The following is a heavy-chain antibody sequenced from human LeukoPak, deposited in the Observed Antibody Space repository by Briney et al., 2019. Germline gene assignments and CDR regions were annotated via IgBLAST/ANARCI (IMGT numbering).Heavy chain of an antibody. CDR3: AREGVPGTGLDF. CDR2: INPSGGT. V-gene: IGHV1-46*01. J-gene: IGHJ4*02. D-gene: IGHD2-2*01. Sequence: ASVKVSCKASGYTFSIYNMHWVRQAPGQGLEWMGIINPSGGTSYAQKLQGRITMTRDTSTSTLYMELSSLRSEDTAVYYCAREGVPGTGLDFWGQGTLVTVSS. CDR1: GYTFSIYN.